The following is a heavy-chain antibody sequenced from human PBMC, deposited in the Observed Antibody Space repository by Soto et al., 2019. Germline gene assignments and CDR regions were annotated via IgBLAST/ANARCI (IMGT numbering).Heavy chain of an antibody. J-gene: IGHJ4*02. V-gene: IGHV3-7*01. CDR2: IKKDGSEK. CDR1: GYTFSSYW. Sequence: EAQLQESGGGLVQSGGSLRLSCATSGYTFSSYWMTWVRQAPGKGLEWVANIKKDGSEKYYVDSVRGRFTISRDNAKNSLYLQMDGLGVEDTAVYYCASGRPAAQGRGDRKWGQGTLVTVS. CDR3: ASGRPAAQGRGDRK. D-gene: IGHD2-2*01.